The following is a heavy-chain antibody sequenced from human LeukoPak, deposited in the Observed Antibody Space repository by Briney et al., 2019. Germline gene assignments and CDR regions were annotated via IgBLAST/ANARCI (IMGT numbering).Heavy chain of an antibody. CDR1: GFTFSSYG. J-gene: IGHJ4*02. CDR3: AKSGATAHYFDY. V-gene: IGHV3-30*18. CDR2: ISYDGSNK. Sequence: GRSLRLSCAASGFTFSSYGMHWVRQAPGKGRGWVAVISYDGSNKYYADSVKGRFTLSRDNSKNTLYLRMNSLRAEDTAVYYCAKSGATAHYFDYWGQGTLVTVSS. D-gene: IGHD1-26*01.